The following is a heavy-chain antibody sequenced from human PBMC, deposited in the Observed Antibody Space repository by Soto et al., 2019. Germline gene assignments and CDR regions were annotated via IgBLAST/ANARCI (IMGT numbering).Heavy chain of an antibody. CDR1: GYSFTSYW. CDR3: ARHQTGYSSSWYTGGYYYYGMDV. CDR2: IDPSDSYT. D-gene: IGHD6-13*01. J-gene: IGHJ6*02. Sequence: GESLKISCKGSGYSFTSYWISWVRQMPGKGLEWMGRIDPSDSYTNYSPSFQGHVTISADKSISTAYLQWSSLKASDTAMYYCARHQTGYSSSWYTGGYYYYGMDVWGQGTTVTAP. V-gene: IGHV5-10-1*01.